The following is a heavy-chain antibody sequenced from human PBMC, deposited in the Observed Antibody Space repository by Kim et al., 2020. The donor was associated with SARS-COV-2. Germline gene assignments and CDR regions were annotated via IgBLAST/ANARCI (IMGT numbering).Heavy chain of an antibody. J-gene: IGHJ4*02. CDR1: GFTFSSYA. V-gene: IGHV3-64D*09. Sequence: GGSLRLSCSASGFTFSSYAMHWVRQAPGKGLEYVSAISSNGGSTYYADSVKGRFTISRDNSKNTLYLQMSSLRAEDTAVYYCVKSRFLEWLLCDYWGQGTLVTFSS. CDR2: ISSNGGST. D-gene: IGHD3-3*01. CDR3: VKSRFLEWLLCDY.